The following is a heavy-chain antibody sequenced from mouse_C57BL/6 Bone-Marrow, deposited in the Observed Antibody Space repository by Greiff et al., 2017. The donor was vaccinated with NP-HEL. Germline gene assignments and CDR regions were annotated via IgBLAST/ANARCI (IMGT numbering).Heavy chain of an antibody. J-gene: IGHJ3*01. CDR2: ISGGGGKT. D-gene: IGHD1-1*01. CDR1: GFTFSSYT. CDR3: ARHYGSTWFAY. Sequence: EVQRVESGGGLVKPGGSLKLSCAASGFTFSSYTMSWVRQTPEKRLAWVATISGGGGKTYYPDSVKGRFTISRDNAKNTLYLQMSSLRSEDTALYYCARHYGSTWFAYWGQGTLVTVSA. V-gene: IGHV5-9*01.